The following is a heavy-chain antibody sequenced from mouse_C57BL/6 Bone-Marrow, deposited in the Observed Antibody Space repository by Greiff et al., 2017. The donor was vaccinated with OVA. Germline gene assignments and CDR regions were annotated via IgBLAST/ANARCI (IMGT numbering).Heavy chain of an antibody. J-gene: IGHJ2*01. CDR3: VRERRQLRLLYFDY. CDR2: IRSKSNNYAT. Sequence: EVQVVESGGGLVQPKGSLKLSCAASGFSFNTYAMNWVRQAPGKGLEWVARIRSKSNNYATYYADSVKDRFTISRDDSESMLYLQMNNLKTEDTAMYYCVRERRQLRLLYFDYWGQGTTLTVSS. V-gene: IGHV10-1*01. CDR1: GFSFNTYA. D-gene: IGHD3-2*02.